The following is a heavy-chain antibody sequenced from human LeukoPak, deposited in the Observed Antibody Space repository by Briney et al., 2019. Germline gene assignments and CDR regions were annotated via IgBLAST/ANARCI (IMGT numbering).Heavy chain of an antibody. J-gene: IGHJ4*02. V-gene: IGHV3-73*01. D-gene: IGHD4-17*01. Sequence: GGSLRLSCAASGFTFSGSAMHWVRQASGKGLEWVGRIRSKANSYATAYAASVKGRFTISRDDSKNTAYLQMNSLKTEDTAVYYRTSSGDYQGYWGQGTLVTVSS. CDR3: TSSGDYQGY. CDR1: GFTFSGSA. CDR2: IRSKANSYAT.